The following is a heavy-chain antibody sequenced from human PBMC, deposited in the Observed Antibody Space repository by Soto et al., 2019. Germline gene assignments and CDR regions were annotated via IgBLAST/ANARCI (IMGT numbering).Heavy chain of an antibody. V-gene: IGHV3-74*01. CDR1: GFTFSGDW. CDR2: INMDGSST. D-gene: IGHD2-2*01. CDR3: ARGPRGLYHHDY. J-gene: IGHJ4*02. Sequence: PGGSLRLSCAASGFTFSGDWMHWVRQAAGKGLVWVSRINMDGSSTNYADSVKGRFTTSRDNAKNTLYLQMNSLRVDDTAVYYCARGPRGLYHHDYWGQGALVTVSS.